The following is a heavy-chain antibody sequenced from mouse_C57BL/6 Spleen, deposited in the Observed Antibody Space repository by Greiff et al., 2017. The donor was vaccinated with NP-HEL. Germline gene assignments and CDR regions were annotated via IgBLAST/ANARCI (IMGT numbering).Heavy chain of an antibody. CDR2: IYPGNSDT. CDR3: TRGGIYYGNYWAMDY. V-gene: IGHV1-5*01. J-gene: IGHJ4*01. D-gene: IGHD2-1*01. Sequence: EVQLQQSGTVLARPGASVKMSCKTSGYTFTSYWMHWVKQRPGQGLEWIGAIYPGNSDTSYNQKFKGKAKLTAVTSASTAYMELSSLTNEDSAVYYCTRGGIYYGNYWAMDYWGQGTSVTVSS. CDR1: GYTFTSYW.